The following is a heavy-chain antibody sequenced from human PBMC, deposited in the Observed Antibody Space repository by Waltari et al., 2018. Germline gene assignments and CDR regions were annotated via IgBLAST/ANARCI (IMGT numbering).Heavy chain of an antibody. Sequence: QVQLVQSGAEVKKPGSSVKVSCKASGGTFSSYAISWVRQAPGPGLGWMGGIIPLFGTASYAQKFQGIVTITADKSTSTAYMELSSLRSEDTAVYYCARDLVGGRYYDSSGYSAWGQGTLVTVSS. CDR1: GGTFSSYA. CDR3: ARDLVGGRYYDSSGYSA. D-gene: IGHD3-22*01. J-gene: IGHJ4*02. CDR2: IIPLFGTA. V-gene: IGHV1-69*14.